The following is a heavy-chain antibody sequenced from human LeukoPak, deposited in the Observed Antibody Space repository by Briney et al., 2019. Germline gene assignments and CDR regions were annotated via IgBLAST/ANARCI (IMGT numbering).Heavy chain of an antibody. CDR1: GGTFSSYA. V-gene: IGHV1-69*05. J-gene: IGHJ4*02. CDR3: AVHYDILTGYQY. D-gene: IGHD3-9*01. CDR2: IIPIFGTA. Sequence: SVKVSCKASGGTFSSYAISWVRQAPGQGLEWMGRIIPIFGTANYAQKFQGRVTITTDESTSTAYMELSSLRSEDAAVYYCAVHYDILTGYQYWGQGTLVTVSS.